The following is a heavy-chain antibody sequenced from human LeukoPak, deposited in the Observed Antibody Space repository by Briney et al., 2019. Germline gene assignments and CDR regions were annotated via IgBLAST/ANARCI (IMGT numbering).Heavy chain of an antibody. CDR3: ATQGGYCSSTSCYSDY. Sequence: SVKVSCKASGGTFSSYAISWVRQAPGQGLEWMGRIIPILGIANYAQKFQGRVTITADKSTSTAYMELSRLRSDDTAVYYCATQGGYCSSTSCYSDYWGQGTLVTVSS. J-gene: IGHJ4*02. V-gene: IGHV1-69*04. CDR1: GGTFSSYA. CDR2: IIPILGIA. D-gene: IGHD2-2*01.